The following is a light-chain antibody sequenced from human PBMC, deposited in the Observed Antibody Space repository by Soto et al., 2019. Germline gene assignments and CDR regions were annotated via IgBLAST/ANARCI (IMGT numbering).Light chain of an antibody. J-gene: IGLJ3*02. CDR3: TSYAGTNNLVV. Sequence: QSALTQPPSASGSPGQSVTISCTGTNSDVGGYNFVSWYQQHPGQAPKLMIYEVSKRPSGVSDRFSGSKSGNTASLTVSGLQAEDEADYYCTSYAGTNNLVVFGGGTQLTVL. V-gene: IGLV2-8*01. CDR1: NSDVGGYNF. CDR2: EVS.